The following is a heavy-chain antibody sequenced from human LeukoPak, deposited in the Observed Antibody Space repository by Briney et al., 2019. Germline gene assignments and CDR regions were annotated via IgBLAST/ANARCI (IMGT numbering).Heavy chain of an antibody. J-gene: IGHJ4*02. V-gene: IGHV3-66*01. D-gene: IGHD5-18*01. CDR1: GFTISSNY. CDR3: AREGYSYGFSS. CDR2: IYSGGST. Sequence: GGSLRLSCAASGFTISSNYMIWVRQAPGKGLEWVSVIYSGGSTYYADSVKGRFTISRDNSKNTLYLQMNSLRAEDTAVYYCAREGYSYGFSSWGQGTLVTVSS.